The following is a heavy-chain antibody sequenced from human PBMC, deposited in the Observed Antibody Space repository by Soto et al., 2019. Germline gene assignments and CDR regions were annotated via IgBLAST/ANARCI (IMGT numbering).Heavy chain of an antibody. CDR3: ARAGYSSSWPFDY. Sequence: SVKVSCKASGGTFSSYTISWVRQAPGQGLEWMGRIIPILGIANYAQKFQGRVTITADKSTSTAYMELSSLRSEDTAVYYCARAGYSSSWPFDYWGQGTLVNVSS. CDR2: IIPILGIA. J-gene: IGHJ4*02. CDR1: GGTFSSYT. V-gene: IGHV1-69*02. D-gene: IGHD6-13*01.